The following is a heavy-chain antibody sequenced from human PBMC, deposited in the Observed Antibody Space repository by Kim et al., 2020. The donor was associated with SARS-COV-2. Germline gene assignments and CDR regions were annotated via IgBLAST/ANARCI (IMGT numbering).Heavy chain of an antibody. D-gene: IGHD3-16*02. CDR2: IYYYNGNT. V-gene: IGHV4-39*01. CDR1: GGSLSSSSYY. CDR3: ARLESFSARENFYGMDV. J-gene: IGHJ6*01. Sequence: TVSGGSLSSSSYYWGWIRQTPGKGLEWIGSIYYYNGNTYYNPSLKSRVTMSIDTSQNQFSLRLNSMTAADTAVYYCARLESFSARENFYGMDVWGQGTTVTVSS.